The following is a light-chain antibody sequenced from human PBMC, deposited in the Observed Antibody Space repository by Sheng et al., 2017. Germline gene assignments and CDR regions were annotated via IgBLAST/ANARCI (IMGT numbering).Light chain of an antibody. J-gene: IGKJ1*01. CDR3: QQYNNWPPGT. CDR1: QSVSRNY. Sequence: EIVLTQSLGTLSLSPGERATLSCRASQSVSRNYLAWYQQKPGQAPRLLIYGASSRATGIPDRFSGSGSGTEFTLTIDSLQSEDFAVYYCQQYNNWPPGTFGPGTKLEI. V-gene: IGKV3-20*01. CDR2: GAS.